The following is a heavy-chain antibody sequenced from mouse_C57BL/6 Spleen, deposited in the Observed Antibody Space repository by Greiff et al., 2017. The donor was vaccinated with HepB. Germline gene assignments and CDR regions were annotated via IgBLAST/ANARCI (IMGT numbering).Heavy chain of an antibody. CDR2: INYDGSST. V-gene: IGHV5-16*01. J-gene: IGHJ2*01. Sequence: EVMLVESEGGLVQPGSSMKLSCTASGFTFSDYYMAWVRQVPEKGLEWVANINYDGSSTYYLDSLKSRFIISRDNAKNILYLQMSSLKSEDTATYYCARDRDGYDFYFDYWGQGTTLTVSS. CDR3: ARDRDGYDFYFDY. CDR1: GFTFSDYY. D-gene: IGHD2-4*01.